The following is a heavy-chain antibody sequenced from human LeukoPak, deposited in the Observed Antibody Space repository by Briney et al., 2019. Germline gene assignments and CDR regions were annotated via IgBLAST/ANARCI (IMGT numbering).Heavy chain of an antibody. CDR1: GDSISTYY. CDR2: IHHSGTA. CDR3: ARISSSSLGFDP. Sequence: SETLSLTCTVSGDSISTYYWNWIRQPPGKGLEWIGYIHHSGTANYNPSLKSRVTISVDTSKNQFSLKLSSVTAADTAVYYCARISSSSLGFDPWGQGTLVTVSS. J-gene: IGHJ5*02. D-gene: IGHD6-13*01. V-gene: IGHV4-59*08.